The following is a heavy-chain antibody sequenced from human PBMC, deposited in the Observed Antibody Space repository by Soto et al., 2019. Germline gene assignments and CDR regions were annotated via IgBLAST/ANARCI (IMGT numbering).Heavy chain of an antibody. V-gene: IGHV3-23*01. CDR2: ISGSGGST. Sequence: GGSLRLSCAASGFTFSSYAMSWVRQAPGKGLEWVSAISGSGGSTYYADSVKGRFTISRDNSKNTLYLQMNSLRAEDTAVYYCAKNLGYGTVTSPIDYWGQGTLVTVSS. CDR1: GFTFSSYA. D-gene: IGHD4-17*01. CDR3: AKNLGYGTVTSPIDY. J-gene: IGHJ4*02.